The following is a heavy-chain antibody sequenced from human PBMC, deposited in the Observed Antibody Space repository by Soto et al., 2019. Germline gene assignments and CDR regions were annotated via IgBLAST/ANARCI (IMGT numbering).Heavy chain of an antibody. CDR1: GGSFSGYY. CDR3: ARGRTGGEDQGGWYVGY. V-gene: IGHV4-34*01. J-gene: IGHJ4*02. Sequence: QVQLQQWGAGLLKPSETLSLTCAVYGGSFSGYYWSWIRQPPGKGLEWIGEINHSGSTNYNPSLKSRVTISVDTSKNQCSLKLSSVTAADTAVYYCARGRTGGEDQGGWYVGYWGQGTLVTVSA. D-gene: IGHD6-19*01. CDR2: INHSGST.